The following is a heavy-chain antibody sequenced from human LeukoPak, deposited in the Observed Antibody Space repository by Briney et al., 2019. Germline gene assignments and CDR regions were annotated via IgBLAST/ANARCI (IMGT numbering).Heavy chain of an antibody. CDR3: ARVRRGGYYFSY. Sequence: GASVKVSCKASGGTFSSYATSWVRQAPGQGLEWMGRIIPILGIANYAQKFQGRVTITADKSTSTAYMELSSLRSEDTAVYYCARVRRGGYYFSYWGQGTLVTVSS. CDR2: IIPILGIA. J-gene: IGHJ4*02. D-gene: IGHD3-22*01. V-gene: IGHV1-69*04. CDR1: GGTFSSYA.